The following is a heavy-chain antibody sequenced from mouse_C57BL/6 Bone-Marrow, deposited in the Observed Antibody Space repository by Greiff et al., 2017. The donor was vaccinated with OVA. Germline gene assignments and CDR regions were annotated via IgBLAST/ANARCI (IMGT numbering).Heavy chain of an antibody. J-gene: IGHJ2*01. CDR1: GYSITSGYY. CDR2: ISYDGSN. D-gene: IGHD1-1*01. CDR3: ASSYGNYFDY. V-gene: IGHV3-6*01. Sequence: EVQRVESGPGLVKPSQSLSLTCSVTGYSITSGYYWNWIRQFPGNKLEWMGYISYDGSNNYNPSLKNRISITRDTSKNQFFLKLNSVTTEDTATYYCASSYGNYFDYWGQGTTLTVSS.